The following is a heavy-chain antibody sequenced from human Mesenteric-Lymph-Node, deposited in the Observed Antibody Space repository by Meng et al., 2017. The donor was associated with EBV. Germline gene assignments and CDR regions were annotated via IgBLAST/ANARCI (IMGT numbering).Heavy chain of an antibody. CDR2: IVPVYGTP. Sequence: QVQLVQSGAEVKKPXSSVKVXCKSSGGTFSNYALSWVRLAPGQGLEWMGEIVPVYGTPNYAQKFQGRVTITADKSTRTAYMELSSLTSEDTAMYYCARDGNHNSGYYDYWGQGTLVTVSS. J-gene: IGHJ4*02. V-gene: IGHV1-69*06. CDR3: ARDGNHNSGYYDY. D-gene: IGHD3-22*01. CDR1: GGTFSNYA.